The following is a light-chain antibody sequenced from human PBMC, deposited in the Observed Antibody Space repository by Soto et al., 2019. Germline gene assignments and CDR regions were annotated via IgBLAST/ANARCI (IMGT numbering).Light chain of an antibody. CDR1: QSINIY. J-gene: IGKJ2*01. V-gene: IGKV1-39*01. CDR3: QQSYRSPYT. CDR2: AAS. Sequence: IQMTQSPSSLSASVGDRVTVTCRASQSINIYLNWYQQKPGKAPTLLIYAASSLQSGVPSRFSGGGSRTDFTLTISSLQAEDFAPYYCQQSYRSPYTFGQGTKLEIK.